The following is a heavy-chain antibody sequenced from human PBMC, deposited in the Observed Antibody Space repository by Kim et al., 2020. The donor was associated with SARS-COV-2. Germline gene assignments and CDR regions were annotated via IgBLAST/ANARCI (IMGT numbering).Heavy chain of an antibody. CDR2: INAGNGNT. D-gene: IGHD6-13*01. J-gene: IGHJ6*02. CDR3: AREPLLGSSSWSWGGMDV. V-gene: IGHV1-3*01. CDR1: GYTFTSYA. Sequence: ASVKVSCKASGYTFTSYAMHWVRQAPGQRLEWMGWINAGNGNTKYSQKFQGRVTITRDTSASTAYMELSSLRFEDTAVYYCAREPLLGSSSWSWGGMDVWGQGTTVTVSS.